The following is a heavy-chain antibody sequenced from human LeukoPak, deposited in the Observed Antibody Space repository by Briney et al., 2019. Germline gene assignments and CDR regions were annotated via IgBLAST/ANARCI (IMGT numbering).Heavy chain of an antibody. CDR3: ARVGYSSGWYSGKDY. J-gene: IGHJ4*02. CDR2: ISAYNGNT. Sequence: GASVKVSCKASVYTFTIYGISWVRQAPGQGLEWVGWISAYNGNTNYAQKLQGRVTMTSDTSTSTAYMELRSLRPDDTAVYYCARVGYSSGWYSGKDYWGQGTLVTVSS. CDR1: VYTFTIYG. V-gene: IGHV1-18*01. D-gene: IGHD6-19*01.